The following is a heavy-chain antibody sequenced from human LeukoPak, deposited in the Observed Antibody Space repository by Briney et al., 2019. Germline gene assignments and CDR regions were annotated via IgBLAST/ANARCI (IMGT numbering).Heavy chain of an antibody. V-gene: IGHV4-4*07. CDR2: IYSSGTT. D-gene: IGHD6-19*01. CDR1: GGSITNYY. Sequence: SETLSLTCTDSGGSITNYYWTWIRQPAGKGLEWIGRIYSSGTTTYNPSLRSRVDMSVDTSKNQFSLKLRSVTAADTALYYCARVSPIRVAGNSYYYAMDVWGQGTTVIVSS. CDR3: ARVSPIRVAGNSYYYAMDV. J-gene: IGHJ6*02.